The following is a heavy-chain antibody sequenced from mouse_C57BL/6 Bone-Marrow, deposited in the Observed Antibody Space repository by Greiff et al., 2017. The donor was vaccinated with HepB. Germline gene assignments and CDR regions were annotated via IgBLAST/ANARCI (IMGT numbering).Heavy chain of an antibody. CDR1: GFNIKDDY. Sequence: EVQLQQSGAELVRPGASVKLSCTASGFNIKDDYMHWVKQRPEQGLEWIGWIDPENGDTEYASKFQGKATITADTSSNTAYLQLSSLTSEDTAVYYCTTGYDGAGWGQGTLVTVSA. J-gene: IGHJ3*01. CDR2: IDPENGDT. V-gene: IGHV14-4*01. CDR3: TTGYDGAG. D-gene: IGHD2-2*01.